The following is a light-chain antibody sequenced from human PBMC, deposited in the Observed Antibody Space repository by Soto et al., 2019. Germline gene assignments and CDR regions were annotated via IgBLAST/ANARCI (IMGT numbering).Light chain of an antibody. CDR1: SSDVGGYNY. V-gene: IGLV2-11*01. J-gene: IGLJ1*01. Sequence: QSALTQPRSVSGFPGQSVTISCTGTSSDVGGYNYVSWYQQHPGKAPKLIIYDVSKRPSGVPDRFSGSKSGNTAALTISGLLDADDAAYYYCSSSGTCRGVFGGGTKVTVL. CDR2: DVS. CDR3: CSSSGTCRGV.